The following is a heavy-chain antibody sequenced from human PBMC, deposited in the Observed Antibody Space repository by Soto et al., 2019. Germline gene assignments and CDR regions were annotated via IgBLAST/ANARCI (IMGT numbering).Heavy chain of an antibody. CDR3: ARGFIPAAQNNWFDP. D-gene: IGHD2-2*01. V-gene: IGHV4-34*01. CDR2: INHSGST. CDR1: GGSFSGYY. J-gene: IGHJ5*02. Sequence: PSETLSLTCAVYGGSFSGYYWSWIRQPPGKGLEWIGEINHSGSTNYNPSLKSRVTISVDTSKNQFSLKLSSVTAADTAVYYCARGFIPAAQNNWFDPWGQGTLVTVS.